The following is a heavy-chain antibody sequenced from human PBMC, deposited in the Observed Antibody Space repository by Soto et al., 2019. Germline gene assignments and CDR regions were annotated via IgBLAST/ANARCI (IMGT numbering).Heavy chain of an antibody. CDR1: GFTFSSYS. Sequence: GGSLRLSCAASGFTFSSYSMNWVRQAPGKGLEWVSSSSSSSSYIYYADSVKGRFTISRDNAKNSLYLQMNSLRAEDTAVYCCARSSNKVTIAYWGQGTLVTVSS. J-gene: IGHJ4*02. CDR2: SSSSSSYI. V-gene: IGHV3-21*01. D-gene: IGHD3-10*01. CDR3: ARSSNKVTIAY.